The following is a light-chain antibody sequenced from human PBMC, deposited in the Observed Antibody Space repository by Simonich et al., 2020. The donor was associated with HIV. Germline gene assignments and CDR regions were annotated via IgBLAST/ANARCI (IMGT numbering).Light chain of an antibody. V-gene: IGKV3-15*01. J-gene: IGKJ2*01. CDR1: QSVSRN. Sequence: EIVLTQSPATLSLSPGERATLSCRASQSVSRNLAWYQQKHGQAPRLLIHGASTRATGIPARFSGSGSGTEFTLTISSLQSEDFAVYYCQQYNKWPPYTFGQGTKLEIK. CDR3: QQYNKWPPYT. CDR2: GAS.